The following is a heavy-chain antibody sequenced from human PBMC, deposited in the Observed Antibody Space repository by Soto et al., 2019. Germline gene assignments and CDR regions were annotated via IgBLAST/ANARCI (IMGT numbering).Heavy chain of an antibody. CDR2: MNANNGNT. Sequence: ASVKVSCKASGYTFTSYDINWVRQATGQGLEWMGWMNANNGNTEYAQKFQGRVTMTRNTSTSTAYMELSSLRSEDTAVYYCARERGYSGYGDYYYYGMDVWGQGTTVTVSS. J-gene: IGHJ6*02. D-gene: IGHD5-12*01. V-gene: IGHV1-8*01. CDR3: ARERGYSGYGDYYYYGMDV. CDR1: GYTFTSYD.